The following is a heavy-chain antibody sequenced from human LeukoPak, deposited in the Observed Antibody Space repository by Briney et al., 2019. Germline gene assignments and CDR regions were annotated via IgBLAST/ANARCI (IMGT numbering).Heavy chain of an antibody. CDR1: GFTFDDYG. CDR2: INWNGGIT. Sequence: GGSLRLSCAASGFTFDDYGMSWVRQAPGKGLEWVSGINWNGGITGYADSVKGRFTISRDNAKNSLYLQMNSLRAEDTAVYYCARARSPHNWFDPWGQGTLVTVSS. CDR3: ARARSPHNWFDP. V-gene: IGHV3-20*04. J-gene: IGHJ5*02.